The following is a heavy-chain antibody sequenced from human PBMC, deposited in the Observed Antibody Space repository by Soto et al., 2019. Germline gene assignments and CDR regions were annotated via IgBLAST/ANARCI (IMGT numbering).Heavy chain of an antibody. Sequence: QLQLQESGPGLVKPSETLSLTCTVSGGSISSSSYYWGWIRQPPGKGLEWIGSIYYSGSTYYNPSLKSRVTISVDTSKNQFSLKLSSVTAADTAVYYCASMLFFRWFDPWGQGTLVTVSS. V-gene: IGHV4-39*01. D-gene: IGHD2-21*01. CDR3: ASMLFFRWFDP. J-gene: IGHJ5*02. CDR2: IYYSGST. CDR1: GGSISSSSYY.